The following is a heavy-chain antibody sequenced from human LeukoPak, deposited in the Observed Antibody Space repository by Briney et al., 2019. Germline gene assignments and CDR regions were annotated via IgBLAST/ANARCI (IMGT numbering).Heavy chain of an antibody. J-gene: IGHJ6*03. CDR3: ARVNYYDSSGYYSGDYYYYMDV. Sequence: SETLSLTCTVSGGSISSYYWSWIRQPPGKGLEWIGYIYYSGSTNYNPSLKSRVTISVDTSKNQFSLKLSSVTAADTAVYYCARVNYYDSSGYYSGDYYYYMDVWGKGTTVTISS. V-gene: IGHV4-59*01. CDR1: GGSISSYY. D-gene: IGHD3-22*01. CDR2: IYYSGST.